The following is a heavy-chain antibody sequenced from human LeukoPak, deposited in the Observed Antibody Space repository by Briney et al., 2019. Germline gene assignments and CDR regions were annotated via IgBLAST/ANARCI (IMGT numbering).Heavy chain of an antibody. CDR2: INHSGST. V-gene: IGHV4-34*01. D-gene: IGHD6-19*01. CDR3: ARGRVVAGPKYFDY. CDR1: GGAFSGYY. Sequence: SETLSLTCAVYGGAFSGYYWSCIRQPPGKGLEWIGEINHSGSTNYNPSLKSRVTISVDTPKNQFSLKLSSVTAADTAVYYCARGRVVAGPKYFDYWGQGTLVTVSS. J-gene: IGHJ4*02.